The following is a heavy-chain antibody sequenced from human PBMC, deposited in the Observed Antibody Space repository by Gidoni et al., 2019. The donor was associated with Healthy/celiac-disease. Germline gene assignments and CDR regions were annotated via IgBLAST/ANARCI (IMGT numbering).Heavy chain of an antibody. V-gene: IGHV3-7*01. CDR1: GFTFSSYW. Sequence: EVQLVESGGGLVQPGGSLRLSCAASGFTFSSYWMSWVRQAPGKGLEWVANIKQDGSEKYYVDYVKGRFTISRDNAKNSLYLQMNSLRAEDTAVYYCARDLNVLSGQWGDAFDIWGQGTMVTVSS. CDR2: IKQDGSEK. D-gene: IGHD1-26*01. CDR3: ARDLNVLSGQWGDAFDI. J-gene: IGHJ3*02.